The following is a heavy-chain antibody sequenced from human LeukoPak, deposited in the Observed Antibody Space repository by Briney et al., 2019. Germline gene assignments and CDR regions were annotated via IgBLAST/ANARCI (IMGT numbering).Heavy chain of an antibody. V-gene: IGHV4-34*01. CDR1: GGSFSGYY. J-gene: IGHJ4*02. D-gene: IGHD3-3*01. CDR3: ARAEFWSGPPDY. CDR2: INHSGST. Sequence: SETLSLTCAVYGGSFSGYYWSWIRQPPGKGLEWIGEINHSGSTNYNPSLKSRVTISVDTSKDQFSLKLSSVTAADTAVYYCARAEFWSGPPDYWGQGTLVTVSS.